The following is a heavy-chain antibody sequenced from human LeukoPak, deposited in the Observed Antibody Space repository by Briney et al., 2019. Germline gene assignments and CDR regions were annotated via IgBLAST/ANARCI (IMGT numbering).Heavy chain of an antibody. CDR2: MSYDGSSK. CDR3: TGYCTSISRSTVL. J-gene: IGHJ1*01. CDR1: GFTFSSYA. D-gene: IGHD2-2*01. V-gene: IGHV3-30-3*01. Sequence: GGSLRLSCAASGFTFSSYAMHWVRQAPGKGLEWMAVMSYDGSSKNYADSVKGRFTISRDNSKNTLFLQMNSLRAEDTAVYYCTGYCTSISRSTVLWGQGTLVTVSP.